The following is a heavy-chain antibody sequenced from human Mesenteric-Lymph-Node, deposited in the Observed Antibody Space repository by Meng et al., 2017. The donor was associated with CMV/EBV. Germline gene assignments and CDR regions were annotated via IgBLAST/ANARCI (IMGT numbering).Heavy chain of an antibody. V-gene: IGHV1-58*01. CDR1: GFTFTSSV. J-gene: IGHJ4*02. Sequence: SVKVSCKASGFTFTSSVVQWVRQARGQRLEWIGWIVVGSGNTNYAQKFQERVTITRDMSTSTAYMELSSLRSEDTAVYYCARIIENSRSSAWYYYFDSWGQGTLVTVSS. D-gene: IGHD6-13*01. CDR3: ARIIENSRSSAWYYYFDS. CDR2: IVVGSGNT.